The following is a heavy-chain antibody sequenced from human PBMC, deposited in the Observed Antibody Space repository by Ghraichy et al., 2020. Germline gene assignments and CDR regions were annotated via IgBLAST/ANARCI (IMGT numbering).Heavy chain of an antibody. CDR2: ISWDGGST. CDR1: GFTFDDYT. CDR3: AKDLSGGSRGAMVFDY. J-gene: IGHJ4*02. V-gene: IGHV3-43*01. Sequence: GGSLRLSCAASGFTFDDYTMHWVRQAPGKGLEWVSLISWDGGSTYYADSVKGRFTISRDNSKNSLYLQMNSLRTEDTALYYCAKDLSGGSRGAMVFDYWGQGTLVTVSS. D-gene: IGHD2-15*01.